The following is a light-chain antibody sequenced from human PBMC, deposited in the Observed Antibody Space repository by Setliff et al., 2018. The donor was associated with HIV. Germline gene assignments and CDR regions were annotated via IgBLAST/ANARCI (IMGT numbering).Light chain of an antibody. CDR2: EVG. J-gene: IGLJ1*01. CDR3: SSYTSSSTPLV. V-gene: IGLV2-14*01. CDR1: SSDVGVYNY. Sequence: QSVLTQPPSASGSPGQSVTISCTGASSDVGVYNYVSWFQQHPGKAPKLMIYEVGNRPSGVSNRFSGSKSGNTASLTISGLQAEDEADYYCSSYTSSSTPLVFGTGTKVTV.